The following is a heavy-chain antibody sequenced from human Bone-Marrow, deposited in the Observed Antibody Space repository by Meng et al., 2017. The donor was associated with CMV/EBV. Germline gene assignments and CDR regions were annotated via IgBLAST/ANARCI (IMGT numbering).Heavy chain of an antibody. Sequence: GGSLRLSCAASGFIFSSYSMNWVRQAPGKGLEWVSSISSSGSYIYYADSVKGRFTISRDNAKNSLSLQMNSLRAEDTALYHCAREVVGATGWFDPWGQGTLVTVSS. V-gene: IGHV3-21*04. CDR1: GFIFSSYS. J-gene: IGHJ5*02. CDR3: AREVVGATGWFDP. D-gene: IGHD1-26*01. CDR2: ISSSGSYI.